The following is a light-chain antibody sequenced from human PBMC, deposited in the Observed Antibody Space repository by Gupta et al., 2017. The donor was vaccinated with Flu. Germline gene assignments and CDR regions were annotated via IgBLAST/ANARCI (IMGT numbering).Light chain of an antibody. CDR1: SSDVGSSNR. Sequence: QSAPTQHRSVSGSPGQSVTISCTGTSSDVGSSNRVSWYQQRPGKAPKLILYDVTERPSGVPARFSGSKSGNTASLSISGLQADEESDYYCSSHAGRVTWVFGTGTTVTVL. J-gene: IGLJ1*01. V-gene: IGLV2-11*01. CDR2: DVT. CDR3: SSHAGRVTWV.